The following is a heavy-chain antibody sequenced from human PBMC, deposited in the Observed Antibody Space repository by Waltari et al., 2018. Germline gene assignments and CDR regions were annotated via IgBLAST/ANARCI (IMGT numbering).Heavy chain of an antibody. CDR2: ISSVSDFK. CDR3: TRDSGLTGVTGGDTFDI. V-gene: IGHV3-21*04. Sequence: DGQLVESGGGLVKPGGSLRLSCAASGFTFSYYTMNRVRQAPGKGLEWVSSISSVSDFKYYADSLRGRFTISRDNAKNTLFLHMTSLTADDTSIYFCTRDSGLTGVTGGDTFDIWGQGAMVTVSS. D-gene: IGHD3-10*01. J-gene: IGHJ3*02. CDR1: GFTFSYYT.